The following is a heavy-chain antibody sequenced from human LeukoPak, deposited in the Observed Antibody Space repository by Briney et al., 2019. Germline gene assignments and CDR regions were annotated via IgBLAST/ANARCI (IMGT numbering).Heavy chain of an antibody. CDR2: ISAYNGNT. D-gene: IGHD5-18*01. CDR3: ARERRVGYSYGFGY. CDR1: GYTFTSYG. J-gene: IGHJ4*02. V-gene: IGHV1-18*01. Sequence: ASVKVSCKASGYTFTSYGISWVRQAPGQGLEWMGWISAYNGNTNYAQKLQGRVTMTTDTSTSTAYMELRSLRSDDTAVYYCARERRVGYSYGFGYWGQGTLVTVSS.